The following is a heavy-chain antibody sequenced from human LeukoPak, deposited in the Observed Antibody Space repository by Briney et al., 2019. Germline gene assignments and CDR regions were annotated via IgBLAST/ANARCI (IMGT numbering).Heavy chain of an antibody. CDR1: GYDLTRCV. D-gene: IGHD3-3*01. V-gene: IGHV1-18*01. Sequence: ASVKVSCKASGYDLTRCVITWVRQAPGQGLEWMGWTNAYNGNTIYAQKLQGRVTITADESTSTAYMELSSLRSEDTAVYYCAREVVWSGYYSYYYYMDVWGKGTTVTVSS. CDR3: AREVVWSGYYSYYYYMDV. J-gene: IGHJ6*03. CDR2: TNAYNGNT.